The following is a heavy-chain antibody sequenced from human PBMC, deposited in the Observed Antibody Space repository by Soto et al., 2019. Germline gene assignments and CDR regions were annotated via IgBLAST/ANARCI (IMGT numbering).Heavy chain of an antibody. D-gene: IGHD1-26*01. CDR2: INPNSGGT. CDR3: ARVGREQPGYYFDY. J-gene: IGHJ4*02. CDR1: GYTFTGYY. V-gene: IGHV1-2*04. Sequence: GASVKVSCKASGYTFTGYYMHWVRQAPGQGLEWMGWINPNSGGTNYAQKFQGWVTMTRDTSISTAYMELSRLRSDDTAVYYCARVGREQPGYYFDYWGQGTLVTVSS.